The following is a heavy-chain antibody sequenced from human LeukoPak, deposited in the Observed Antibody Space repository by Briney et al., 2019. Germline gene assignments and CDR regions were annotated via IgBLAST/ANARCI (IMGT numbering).Heavy chain of an antibody. D-gene: IGHD5-18*01. CDR1: GGSVSSATYY. J-gene: IGHJ4*02. CDR2: IYGSGTT. Sequence: PSETLSLTCTVSGGSVSSATYYWSWIRQPAGEGLEWIGRIYGSGTTNYNPSLKSRVTISLDASENQFPLKLSSVTAADTAVYYCARGYSYTNFDYWGQGTLVTVSS. CDR3: ARGYSYTNFDY. V-gene: IGHV4-61*10.